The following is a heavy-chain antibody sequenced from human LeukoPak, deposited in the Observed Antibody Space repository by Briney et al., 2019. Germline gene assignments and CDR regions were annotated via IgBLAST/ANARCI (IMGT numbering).Heavy chain of an antibody. V-gene: IGHV3-30*03. CDR2: ISYDGSNK. Sequence: GGSLRLFCAASGFTFSSYGMHWVRQAPGKGLEWVAVISYDGSNKYYADSVKGRSTISRDNSKNTLYLQMNSLRAEDTAVYYCARDSGSYSYYYYGMDVWGQGTTVTVSS. CDR3: ARDSGSYSYYYYGMDV. J-gene: IGHJ6*02. D-gene: IGHD1-26*01. CDR1: GFTFSSYG.